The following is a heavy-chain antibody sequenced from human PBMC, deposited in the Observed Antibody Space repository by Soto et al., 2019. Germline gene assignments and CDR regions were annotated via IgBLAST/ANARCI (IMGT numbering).Heavy chain of an antibody. CDR2: ISGSGINI. CDR1: GFTFSSYA. Sequence: GGSLRLSCAGSGFTFSSYAMSWVRQAPGKGLEWVSVISGSGINIYYADSVKGRFTISRDNSKNTLYLQMSSLRVEDTALYYCAKVPNSGSYFGGLDPWGQGTLVT. CDR3: AKVPNSGSYFGGLDP. J-gene: IGHJ5*02. V-gene: IGHV3-23*01. D-gene: IGHD1-26*01.